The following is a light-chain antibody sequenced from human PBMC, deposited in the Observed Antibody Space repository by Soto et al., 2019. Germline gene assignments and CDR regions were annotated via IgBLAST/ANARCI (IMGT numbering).Light chain of an antibody. J-gene: IGLJ1*01. Sequence: QSVLTQPASVSGSPGQSITISCTGTRRDVGGYNYVSWYQQYPGKAPKLMIYDVSTRPSGVSDRFSGSKSGNTASLTISGLRAEDEADYYCGSYTTSSNYVFGTGTKV. CDR3: GSYTTSSNYV. CDR1: RRDVGGYNY. V-gene: IGLV2-14*03. CDR2: DVS.